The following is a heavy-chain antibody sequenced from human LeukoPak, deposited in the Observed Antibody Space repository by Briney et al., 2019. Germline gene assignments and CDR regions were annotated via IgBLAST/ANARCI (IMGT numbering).Heavy chain of an antibody. CDR2: IYYSGST. D-gene: IGHD4-17*01. J-gene: IGHJ4*02. CDR3: ARLGDYGEYYFDY. Sequence: PSETLSLTCTVSGYSISSGYYWGWIRQPPGKGLEWIGSIYYSGSTYYNPSLKSRVTISVDTSKNQFSLKLSSVTAADTAVYYCARLGDYGEYYFDYWGQGTLVTVSS. CDR1: GYSISSGYY. V-gene: IGHV4-38-2*02.